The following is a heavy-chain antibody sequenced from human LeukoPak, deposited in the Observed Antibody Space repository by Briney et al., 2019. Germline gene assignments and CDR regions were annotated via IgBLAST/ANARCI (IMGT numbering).Heavy chain of an antibody. D-gene: IGHD1-1*01. CDR1: GGSISSGSYY. V-gene: IGHV4-61*02. Sequence: SETLSLTCTVSGGSISSGSYYWSWIRQPAGKGLEWIGRIYTSGGTNYNPSLKSRVTISVDTSKNQLSLKLSSVTAADTAVYYCARGVGLTQGGTFDYWGQGTLVTVSS. CDR2: IYTSGGT. CDR3: ARGVGLTQGGTFDY. J-gene: IGHJ4*02.